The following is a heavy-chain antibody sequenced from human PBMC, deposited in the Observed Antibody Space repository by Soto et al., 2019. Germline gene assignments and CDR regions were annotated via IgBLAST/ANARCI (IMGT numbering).Heavy chain of an antibody. J-gene: IGHJ6*02. CDR1: GYSFTSYL. V-gene: IGHV5-51*01. CDR3: AIHGEYCGGDCYQNTGYYSYGMDV. Sequence: LGESLKISFKGSGYSFTSYLICWVRQMPVKGLGWMGIIYPGDSDTRYSPSFQGQVTISADKSISTAYLQWRSLKASDTAMYYCAIHGEYCGGDCYQNTGYYSYGMDVWGQGTTVTVSS. CDR2: IYPGDSDT. D-gene: IGHD2-21*02.